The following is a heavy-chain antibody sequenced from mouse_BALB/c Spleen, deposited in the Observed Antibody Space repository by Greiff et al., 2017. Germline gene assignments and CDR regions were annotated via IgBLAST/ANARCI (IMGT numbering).Heavy chain of an antibody. J-gene: IGHJ4*01. D-gene: IGHD1-2*01. CDR2: IYPGNVNT. Sequence: QVQLQQSGPELVKPGASVRISCKASGYTFTSYYIHWVKQRPGQGLEWIGWIYPGNVNTKYNEKFKGKATLTADKSSSTAYMQLSSLTSEDSAVYFCARTITTDAMGYWGQGTSVTVSA. CDR3: ARTITTDAMGY. V-gene: IGHV1S56*01. CDR1: GYTFTSYY.